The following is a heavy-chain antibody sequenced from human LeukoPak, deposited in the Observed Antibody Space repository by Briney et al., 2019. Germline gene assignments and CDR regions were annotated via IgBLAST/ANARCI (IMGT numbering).Heavy chain of an antibody. CDR1: GGSISSYY. J-gene: IGHJ6*02. V-gene: IGHV4-59*01. D-gene: IGHD6-6*01. CDR3: ARDSGSSSPLYYYYYGMDV. CDR2: IYYSGST. Sequence: PSETLSLTCTVSGGSISSYYWSWIRQPPGKGLEWIGYIYYSGSTNYNPPLKSRVTISVDTSKNQFSLKLSSVTAADTAVYYCARDSGSSSPLYYYYYGMDVWGQGTTVTVSS.